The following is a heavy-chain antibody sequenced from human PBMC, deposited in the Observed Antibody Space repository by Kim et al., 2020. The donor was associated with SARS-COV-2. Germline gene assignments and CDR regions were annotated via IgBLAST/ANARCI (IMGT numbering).Heavy chain of an antibody. D-gene: IGHD2-2*01. CDR1: GFLLSDYV. Sequence: GGSLRLSCAASGFLLSDYVMTWVRQAPGKGLEWVSAISGDGRNTYSADSVKGRFTISRDISKNTLFLQLNNLRAEDTAVYYCAKDTIHAGEFFDSWGQGTLVTVSS. CDR3: AKDTIHAGEFFDS. CDR2: ISGDGRNT. J-gene: IGHJ4*02. V-gene: IGHV3-23*01.